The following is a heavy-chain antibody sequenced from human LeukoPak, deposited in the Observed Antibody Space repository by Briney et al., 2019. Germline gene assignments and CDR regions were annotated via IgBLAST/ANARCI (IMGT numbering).Heavy chain of an antibody. D-gene: IGHD6-19*01. J-gene: IGHJ4*02. V-gene: IGHV1-46*02. CDR3: ARQGAYSSAIGMGY. CDR1: GYTFNNYY. Sequence: ASVKVSCKASGYTFNNYYMYWVRQAPGQGLEWMGMINPSGGGTSYAQKFQGRVTMTRDTSTRTVYMEVSSLKPEDTAVYYCARQGAYSSAIGMGYWGQGTLVAVSS. CDR2: INPSGGGT.